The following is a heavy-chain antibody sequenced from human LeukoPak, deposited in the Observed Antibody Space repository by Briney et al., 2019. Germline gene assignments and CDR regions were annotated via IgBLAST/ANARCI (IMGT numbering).Heavy chain of an antibody. CDR2: IKQDGSEK. Sequence: GGSLRLSCAASGXTFDSYWVSWVRQAPGKGLEWVANIKQDGSEKSYADSVKGRFTISRDNSKNTLYLQMNSLRAEDTAVYYCARDLAAAGTWFDPWGQGTLVTVSS. V-gene: IGHV3-7*01. D-gene: IGHD6-13*01. J-gene: IGHJ5*02. CDR1: GXTFDSYW. CDR3: ARDLAAAGTWFDP.